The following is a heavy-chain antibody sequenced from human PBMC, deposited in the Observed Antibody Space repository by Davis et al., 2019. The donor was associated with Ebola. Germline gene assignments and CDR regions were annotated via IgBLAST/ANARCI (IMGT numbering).Heavy chain of an antibody. J-gene: IGHJ6*03. Sequence: PSETLSLTCTVSGGSISNYYWSWIRQSPGKGLEWITYFYYRGRTDYNPSLKSRVTISIDTSKNQFSLKLSSVTAADTAVYYCATRSRGVPAAAKVVRTNYYYYVDVWGKGTTVTVSS. V-gene: IGHV4-59*08. D-gene: IGHD2-2*01. CDR3: ATRSRGVPAAAKVVRTNYYYYVDV. CDR2: FYYRGRT. CDR1: GGSISNYY.